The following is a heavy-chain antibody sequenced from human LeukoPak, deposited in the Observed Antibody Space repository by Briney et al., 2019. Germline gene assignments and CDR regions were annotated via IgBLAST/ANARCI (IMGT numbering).Heavy chain of an antibody. D-gene: IGHD2-15*01. J-gene: IGHJ4*02. CDR2: INPNSGGT. CDR3: AKGPGCSGGSCYLYYFDY. CDR1: GYTFTGYY. Sequence: ASVKVSCKASGYTFTGYYMHWVRQAPGQGLEWMGWINPNSGGTNYAQKFQGRVTMTRDTSISTAYMELSRLRSDDTAVYYCAKGPGCSGGSCYLYYFDYWGQGTLVTVSS. V-gene: IGHV1-2*02.